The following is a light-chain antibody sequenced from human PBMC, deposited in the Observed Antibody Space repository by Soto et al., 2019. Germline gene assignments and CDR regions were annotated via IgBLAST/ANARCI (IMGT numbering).Light chain of an antibody. CDR3: SSYTSSSPWV. J-gene: IGLJ3*02. Sequence: QSALTQPASVSGSPGQSITISCTGTSSDVGGYNYVSWYQQHPGKAPKLMIYEVSNRPSGVSNRFSGSKSGNTASLTISGLHAEDEADYYCSSYTSSSPWVFGGGTKLTVL. CDR1: SSDVGGYNY. CDR2: EVS. V-gene: IGLV2-14*01.